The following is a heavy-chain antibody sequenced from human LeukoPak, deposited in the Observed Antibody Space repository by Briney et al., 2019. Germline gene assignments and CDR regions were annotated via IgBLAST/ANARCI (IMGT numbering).Heavy chain of an antibody. CDR3: ARSARHCNNGVCFTDYYIDL. J-gene: IGHJ6*03. Sequence: VASVTVSCKTSGYTFTDSYIHWVRHAPGQGLEWMGRINPNSGDPNYPQKFQGRVTMTRDTCISTAYMEMSSLTSDDTAVYYCARSARHCNNGVCFTDYYIDLWGKGTTVIVSS. V-gene: IGHV1-2*06. CDR1: GYTFTDSY. CDR2: INPNSGDP. D-gene: IGHD2-8*01.